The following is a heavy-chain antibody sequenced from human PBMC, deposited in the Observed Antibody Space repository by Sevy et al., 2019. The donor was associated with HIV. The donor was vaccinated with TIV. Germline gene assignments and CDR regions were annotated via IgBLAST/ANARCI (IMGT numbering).Heavy chain of an antibody. CDR2: ISAYNGNT. CDR1: GYTFTSYG. CDR3: ARGRSDSGSYYGFNYYYYMDV. D-gene: IGHD1-26*01. Sequence: ASVKVSCKASGYTFTSYGISSVRQAPGQGLEWMGWISAYNGNTNYAQKLQGRVTMTTDTSTSTAYMELRSLRSDDTAVYYCARGRSDSGSYYGFNYYYYMDVWGKGTTVTVSS. V-gene: IGHV1-18*01. J-gene: IGHJ6*03.